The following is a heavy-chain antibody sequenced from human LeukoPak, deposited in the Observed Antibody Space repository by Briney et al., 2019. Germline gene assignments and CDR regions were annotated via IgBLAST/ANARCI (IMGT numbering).Heavy chain of an antibody. J-gene: IGHJ5*02. CDR1: GFTFSNAW. Sequence: PGGSLRLSCATSGFTFSNAWMNWVRQAPGKGLEWVGRIRSNSDGGTIDYAAPVKGRFTLSRDDSKTTLYLQMNSLQTEDTAVYYCATDFYDSAWGQGTLVTVSS. CDR3: ATDFYDSA. D-gene: IGHD3-22*01. V-gene: IGHV3-15*07. CDR2: IRSNSDGGTI.